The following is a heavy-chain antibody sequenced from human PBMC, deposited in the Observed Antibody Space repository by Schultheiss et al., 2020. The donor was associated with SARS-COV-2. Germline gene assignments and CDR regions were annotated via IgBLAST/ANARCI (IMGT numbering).Heavy chain of an antibody. Sequence: GGSLRLSCAASGFTFSSYEMNWVRQAQGKGLEWVSYISSSGSTIYYADSVKGRFTISRDNAKNSLYLQMNSLRAEDTAVYYCARDPNKYSGYGNDYWGQGTLVTVSS. CDR3: ARDPNKYSGYGNDY. CDR2: ISSSGSTI. CDR1: GFTFSSYE. J-gene: IGHJ4*02. D-gene: IGHD5-12*01. V-gene: IGHV3-48*03.